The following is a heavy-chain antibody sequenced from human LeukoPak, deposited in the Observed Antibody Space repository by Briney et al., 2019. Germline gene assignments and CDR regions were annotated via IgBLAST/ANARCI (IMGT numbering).Heavy chain of an antibody. V-gene: IGHV3-23*01. CDR1: GFTFSSYA. CDR3: AKDGRIAVRYYYYYYMDV. Sequence: GGSLRLSCAASGFTFSSYAMSWVRQAPGKGLEWVSAISGSGGSTHYADSVKGRFTISRDNSKNTLYLQMNSLRAEDTAVYYCAKDGRIAVRYYYYYYMDVWGKGTTVTVSS. D-gene: IGHD6-19*01. J-gene: IGHJ6*03. CDR2: ISGSGGST.